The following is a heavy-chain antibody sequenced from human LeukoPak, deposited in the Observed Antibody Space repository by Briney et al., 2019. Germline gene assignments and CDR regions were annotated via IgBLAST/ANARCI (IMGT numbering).Heavy chain of an antibody. CDR2: IYYSGST. Sequence: SETLSLTCTVSGGSISSSSYYWGWIRQPPGKVLEWIGSIYYSGSTYYHPSLKSRFTISVDTSKNQFSLKLSSVTAADTAVYYCARHTKGYCSSTSCYYYYYMDVWGKGTTVTVSS. D-gene: IGHD2-2*01. V-gene: IGHV4-39*01. CDR3: ARHTKGYCSSTSCYYYYYMDV. CDR1: GGSISSSSYY. J-gene: IGHJ6*03.